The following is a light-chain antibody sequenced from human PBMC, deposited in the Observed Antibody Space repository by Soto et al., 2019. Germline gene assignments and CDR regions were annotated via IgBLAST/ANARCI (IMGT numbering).Light chain of an antibody. CDR3: QQYGSTPLT. Sequence: EIVLKQSPDTLSLSPGERATLSCRASQSVKNNYLAWYQQKPGQAPRFLIYDASSSATGIPDRFSGSGSGTDFTLTISRLEPEDFAVYYCQQYGSTPLTFGGGTKVDI. V-gene: IGKV3-20*01. CDR1: QSVKNNY. J-gene: IGKJ4*01. CDR2: DAS.